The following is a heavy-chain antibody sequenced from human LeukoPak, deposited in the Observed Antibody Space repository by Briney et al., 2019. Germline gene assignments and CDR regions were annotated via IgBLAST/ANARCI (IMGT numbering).Heavy chain of an antibody. J-gene: IGHJ6*03. V-gene: IGHV1-2*02. CDR3: ARSIAARPGGYYYYYMDV. CDR2: INPNSGGT. D-gene: IGHD6-6*01. CDR1: GYTFTGYY. Sequence: ASVKVSCKASGYTFTGYYMHWVRQAPGQGLEWMGWINPNSGGTNYAQKFQGRVTMTRDTSISTAYMELSRLRSDDTAVYYCARSIAARPGGYYYYYMDVWGKGTTVTVFS.